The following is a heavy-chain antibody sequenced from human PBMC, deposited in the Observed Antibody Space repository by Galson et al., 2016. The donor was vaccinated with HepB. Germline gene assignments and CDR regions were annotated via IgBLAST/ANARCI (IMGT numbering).Heavy chain of an antibody. CDR3: AREGHLKEYYGSGTFVSYYIDF. Sequence: SLRLSCAASGFAFSGSGFHWVRQAPGKGLEWVAFISKDGSDKYYADSVKGRFTISRDNSKNTLNLQMYSPRNEDTAVYYCAREGHLKEYYGSGTFVSYYIDFWGQGTPVTVSS. V-gene: IGHV3-30*03. CDR1: GFAFSGSG. J-gene: IGHJ4*02. D-gene: IGHD3-10*01. CDR2: ISKDGSDK.